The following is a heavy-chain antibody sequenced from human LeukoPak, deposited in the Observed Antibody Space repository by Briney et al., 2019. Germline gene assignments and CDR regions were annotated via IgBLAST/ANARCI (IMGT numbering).Heavy chain of an antibody. CDR3: ARKYCSSISCLFDY. D-gene: IGHD2-2*01. CDR1: GFTFSSYE. V-gene: IGHV3-48*03. J-gene: IGHJ4*02. Sequence: GGSLRLSCAASGFTFSSYEMNWVRQAPGKGLEWVSYISSSGSAIYYADSVKGRFTISKDSAKNSLYLQMNSLRAEDTAVYYCARKYCSSISCLFDYWGQGTLVTVSS. CDR2: ISSSGSAI.